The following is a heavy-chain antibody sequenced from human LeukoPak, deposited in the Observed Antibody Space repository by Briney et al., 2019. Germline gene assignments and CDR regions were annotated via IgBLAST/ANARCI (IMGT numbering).Heavy chain of an antibody. CDR3: ARRSRGSDAFDI. J-gene: IGHJ3*02. CDR2: IYYSGST. Sequence: SETLSLTCTVSGGSISSSSYCWGWIRQPPGKGLEWIGSIYYSGSTYYNPSLKSRVTISVDTSKNQFSLKLSSVTAADTAVYYCARRSRGSDAFDIWGQGTMVTVSS. CDR1: GGSISSSSYC. V-gene: IGHV4-39*01. D-gene: IGHD1-26*01.